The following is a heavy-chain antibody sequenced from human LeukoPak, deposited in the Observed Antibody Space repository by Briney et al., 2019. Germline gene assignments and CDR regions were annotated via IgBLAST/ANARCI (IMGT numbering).Heavy chain of an antibody. CDR1: GYTFTGYY. CDR2: INPNSGGT. CDR3: ARDRCGGSCYKGYYYYYGMDV. Sequence: ASVKVSCKASGYTFTGYYMHWVRQAPGQGLEWMGWINPNSGGTNYAQKFQGWVTMTRDTSISTAYMELSRLRSDDTAVYYCARDRCGGSCYKGYYYYYGMDVWGQGTTVTVSS. J-gene: IGHJ6*02. D-gene: IGHD2-15*01. V-gene: IGHV1-2*04.